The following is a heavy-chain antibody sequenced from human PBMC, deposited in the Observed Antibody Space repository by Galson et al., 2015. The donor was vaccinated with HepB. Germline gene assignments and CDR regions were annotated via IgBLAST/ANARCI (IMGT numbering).Heavy chain of an antibody. Sequence: TLSLTCTVSGGSINSGDYYCNWIRQAPGKGLEWIGYVYYSRTTYYNPSLESRVTISMDTSKNQFSLRLTSVTAADTAVYYYARGGSYLGWYYFDSWGQGTLVTVSS. V-gene: IGHV4-30-4*01. CDR1: GGSINSGDYY. J-gene: IGHJ4*03. CDR2: VYYSRTT. CDR3: ARGGSYLGWYYFDS. D-gene: IGHD1-26*01.